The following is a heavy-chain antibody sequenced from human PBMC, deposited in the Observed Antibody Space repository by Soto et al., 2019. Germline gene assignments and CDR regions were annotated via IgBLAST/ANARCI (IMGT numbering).Heavy chain of an antibody. CDR1: GGTFNNYA. D-gene: IGHD3-22*01. Sequence: GASVKVSCKASGGTFNNYAISWVRQAPGQGLEWMGGIVPMFGTANYAQKFQGRVTITADESTSTAYMELSSLRSEDTAVYYCACSRPSYYYDSSGYSYYFDYWGQGTLVTVSS. CDR2: IVPMFGTA. CDR3: ACSRPSYYYDSSGYSYYFDY. V-gene: IGHV1-69*13. J-gene: IGHJ4*02.